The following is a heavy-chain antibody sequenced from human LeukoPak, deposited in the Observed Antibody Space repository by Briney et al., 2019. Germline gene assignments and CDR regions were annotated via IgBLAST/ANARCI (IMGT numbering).Heavy chain of an antibody. V-gene: IGHV3-74*01. Sequence: GGSLRLSCAASGLTFSSYWMHWVRHAPGKGLVWVSRINSDGSSTSYADSVKGRFTISRDNAKNTLYLQMNSLRAEDTAVYYCVRDWGYDSSGYWQKYFDTWGQGTLVTVSS. CDR3: VRDWGYDSSGYWQKYFDT. D-gene: IGHD3-22*01. CDR1: GLTFSSYW. J-gene: IGHJ4*02. CDR2: INSDGSST.